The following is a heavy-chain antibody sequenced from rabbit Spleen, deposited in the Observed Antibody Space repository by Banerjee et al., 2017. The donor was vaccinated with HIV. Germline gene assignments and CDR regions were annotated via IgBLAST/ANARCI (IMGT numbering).Heavy chain of an antibody. V-gene: IGHV1S45*01. J-gene: IGHJ4*01. Sequence: QEQLEESGGGLVQPEGSLTLTCTASGFSFSSSYWILWVRQAPGKGLEWIACVRAADSVTTYYASWAKGRFAISNTSSTTVTLQMTSLTAADTATYFCARSDYYYLELWGPGTLVTVS. D-gene: IGHD1-1*01. CDR3: ARSDYYYLEL. CDR2: VRAADSVTT. CDR1: GFSFSSSYW.